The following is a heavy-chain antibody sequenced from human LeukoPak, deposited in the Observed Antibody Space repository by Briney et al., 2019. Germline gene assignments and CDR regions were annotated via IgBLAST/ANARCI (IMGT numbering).Heavy chain of an antibody. CDR1: GYTFTSYG. CDR3: ARAGLRYFDWPTTD. D-gene: IGHD3-9*01. V-gene: IGHV1-18*01. J-gene: IGHJ4*02. CDR2: ISAYNGNT. Sequence: ASVKVSCKASGYTFTSYGISWVRQAPGHGLEWMGWISAYNGNTNYAKKLQGRVTMTTDTSTSTAYMELRSLRSDETAVYYCARAGLRYFDWPTTDWGQGTLVTVSS.